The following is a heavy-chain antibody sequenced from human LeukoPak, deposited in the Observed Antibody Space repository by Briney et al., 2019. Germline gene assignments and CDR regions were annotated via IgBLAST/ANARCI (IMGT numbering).Heavy chain of an antibody. D-gene: IGHD6-6*01. V-gene: IGHV4-38-2*02. CDR2: IYRDGNT. J-gene: IGHJ6*03. CDR3: ARLAALRGFYYYMDV. CDR1: GYSISSGYY. Sequence: SETLSLTCSVSGYSISSGYYWGWIRQPPGKGLEWVANIYRDGNTYYSPSLKSRVTISVDTSKNQFYLRLSSVTAADTAMYYCARLAALRGFYYYMDVWGKGTTVTVSS.